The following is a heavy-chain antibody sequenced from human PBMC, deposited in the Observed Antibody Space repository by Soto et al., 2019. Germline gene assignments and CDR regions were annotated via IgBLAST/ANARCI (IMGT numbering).Heavy chain of an antibody. V-gene: IGHV4-34*01. CDR3: ARGHHPRITLIVGVKRAPRNYDGMYV. D-gene: IGHD3-22*01. J-gene: IGHJ6*02. CDR1: GGSFSGYY. Sequence: QVQLQQWGAGLLKPSETLSLTCAVYGGSFSGYYWSWIRQPPGKGLEWIGEINHSGSTNYNPSLKSRVTISVDTSTNQLSMKLSSVTAADTAVYYCARGHHPRITLIVGVKRAPRNYDGMYVWSQGTTSTVSS. CDR2: INHSGST.